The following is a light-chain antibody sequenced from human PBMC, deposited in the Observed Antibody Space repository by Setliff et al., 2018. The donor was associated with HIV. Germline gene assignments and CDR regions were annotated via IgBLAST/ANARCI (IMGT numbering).Light chain of an antibody. CDR3: CSYAGSSTFV. Sequence: QSALTQPASVSGSPGQSITLSCTGTSSDVGSYNFVSWYQQHPGRAPKLMIYDVTKRPSGVSNRFSGSKSGNTASLTISGLQAEDEADYYCCSYAGSSTFVFGGGTKVTVL. CDR1: SSDVGSYNF. V-gene: IGLV2-23*02. CDR2: DVT. J-gene: IGLJ3*02.